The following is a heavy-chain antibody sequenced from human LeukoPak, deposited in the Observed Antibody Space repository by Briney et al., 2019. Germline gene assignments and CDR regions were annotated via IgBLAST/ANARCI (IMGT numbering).Heavy chain of an antibody. Sequence: DSVKVSCKASGYTFTGYYMHWVRQAPGQGLEWMGRINPNSGGTNYAQKFQGRVTMTRDTSISTAYMELSRLRSDDTAVYYCARGPKTYYYDSSGYYYYWGQGTLVTVSS. CDR3: ARGPKTYYYDSSGYYYY. D-gene: IGHD3-22*01. CDR1: GYTFTGYY. J-gene: IGHJ4*02. V-gene: IGHV1-2*06. CDR2: INPNSGGT.